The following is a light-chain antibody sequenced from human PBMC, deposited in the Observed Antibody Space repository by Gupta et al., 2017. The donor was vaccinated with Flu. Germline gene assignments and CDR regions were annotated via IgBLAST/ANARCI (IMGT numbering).Light chain of an antibody. CDR1: SSDVGGYDY. CDR2: GVS. J-gene: IGLJ1*01. V-gene: IGLV2-14*03. Sequence: QSALTQPASVSGSPGQSVTISCTGTSSDVGGYDYVSWYQQYPGKAPKLMIYGVSHRPSGVSYRFSGSKSGNTASLTISGLQAEDEADYYCKSFASNIAYGFGTGTRVTVL. CDR3: KSFASNIAYG.